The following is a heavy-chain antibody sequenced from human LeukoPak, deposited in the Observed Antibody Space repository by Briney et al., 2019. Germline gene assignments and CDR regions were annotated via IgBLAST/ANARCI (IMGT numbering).Heavy chain of an antibody. CDR3: ATPDGDFYDLHH. Sequence: GASVKVSCKASGYTFTSYDINWVRQATGQGLEWMGQIIPLSPTVNFAPRFQGRLTIITDETRSTVYMELNSLRSEDTAVYYCATPDGDFYDLHHWGQGTLVTVSS. V-gene: IGHV1-69*05. CDR1: GYTFTSYD. J-gene: IGHJ4*02. CDR2: IIPLSPTV. D-gene: IGHD2-21*02.